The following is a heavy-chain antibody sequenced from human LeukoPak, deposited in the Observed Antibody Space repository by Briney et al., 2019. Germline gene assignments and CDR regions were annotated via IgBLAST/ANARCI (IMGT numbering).Heavy chain of an antibody. Sequence: SETLSLTCAVSGYSISSGYYWGWIRPPPGKGLERIGSIYHSGSTYYNPSLKSRVTISVDTSKNQFSLKLSSVTAADTAVYYCARERVVPAAIQQGYFDYWGQGTLVTVSS. CDR2: IYHSGST. CDR3: ARERVVPAAIQQGYFDY. V-gene: IGHV4-38-2*02. J-gene: IGHJ4*02. D-gene: IGHD2-2*02. CDR1: GYSISSGYY.